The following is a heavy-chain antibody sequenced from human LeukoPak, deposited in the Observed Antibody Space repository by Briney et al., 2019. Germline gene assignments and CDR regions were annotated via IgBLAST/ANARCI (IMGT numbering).Heavy chain of an antibody. V-gene: IGHV3-48*01. CDR1: GFTFSSYS. J-gene: IGHJ4*02. Sequence: GGSLRLSCAASGFTFSSYSMNWVRQAPGKGLEWVSYISSSSSTIYYADPVKGRFTISRDNAKNSLYLQMNSLRAEDTAVYYCAREGRVTTVTLLTNWGQGTLVTVSS. CDR2: ISSSSSTI. CDR3: AREGRVTTVTLLTN. D-gene: IGHD4-17*01.